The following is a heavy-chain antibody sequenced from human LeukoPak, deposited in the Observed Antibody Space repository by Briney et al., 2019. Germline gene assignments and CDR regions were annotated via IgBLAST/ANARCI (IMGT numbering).Heavy chain of an antibody. Sequence: SGPTLVKPTQTLTLTCTFSGFSISTYGVGVAWIRQPPGKALEWLAVIYGNDDRRYSPSLKSRLTITKDTSKNQVVLTMANLDPVDTATYYCAHRYFYGSESYFNWFGLWGQGTLVIVSS. D-gene: IGHD3-10*01. CDR3: AHRYFYGSESYFNWFGL. V-gene: IGHV2-5*01. CDR1: GFSISTYGVG. CDR2: IYGNDDR. J-gene: IGHJ5*02.